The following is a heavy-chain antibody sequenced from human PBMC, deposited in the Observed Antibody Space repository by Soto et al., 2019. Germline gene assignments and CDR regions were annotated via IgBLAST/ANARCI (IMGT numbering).Heavy chain of an antibody. V-gene: IGHV3-49*03. CDR3: TRVASTDRYYDFWSGYLWPPGGNWFDP. D-gene: IGHD3-3*01. J-gene: IGHJ5*02. Sequence: PGGSLRLSCTASGFTFGDYAMSWFRQAPGKGLEWVGFIRSKAYGGTTEYAASVKGRFTISRDDSKSIAYLQMNSLKTEDTAVYYCTRVASTDRYYDFWSGYLWPPGGNWFDPWGQGTLVTVSS. CDR1: GFTFGDYA. CDR2: IRSKAYGGTT.